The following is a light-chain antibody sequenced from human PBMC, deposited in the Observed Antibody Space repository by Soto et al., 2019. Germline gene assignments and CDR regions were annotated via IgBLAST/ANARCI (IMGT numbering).Light chain of an antibody. CDR2: DVN. CDR1: SSDVGGYNY. J-gene: IGLJ3*02. V-gene: IGLV2-11*01. Sequence: QSVLTQPRSVSGSPGQSVTISCTGTSSDVGGYNYVSWYQHHPGEAPKLMIYDVNKRPSGVPDRFSGSKSGNTASLTISGLQAEDEADYYCCSYAGSFTLVFGGGTKLTVL. CDR3: CSYAGSFTLV.